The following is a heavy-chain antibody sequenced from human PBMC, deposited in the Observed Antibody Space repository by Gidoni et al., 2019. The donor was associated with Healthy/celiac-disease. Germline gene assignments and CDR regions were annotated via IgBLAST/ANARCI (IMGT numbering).Heavy chain of an antibody. D-gene: IGHD1-26*01. CDR2: ISSSGSTI. Sequence: EVQLVESGGGLVQPGGSLSLSCAASGFTFSSYEMNWVRPAPGKGLEWVSYISSSGSTIYYADSVKGGFTISRDNAKNSLYLQMNSLRAEDTAVYYCARGNSGSYFGGYWGQGTLVTVSA. CDR1: GFTFSSYE. V-gene: IGHV3-48*03. J-gene: IGHJ4*02. CDR3: ARGNSGSYFGGY.